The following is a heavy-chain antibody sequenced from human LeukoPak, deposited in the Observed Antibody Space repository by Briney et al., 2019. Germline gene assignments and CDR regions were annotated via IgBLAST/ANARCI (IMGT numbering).Heavy chain of an antibody. CDR1: GGSISSSSYY. CDR2: IYYSGST. Sequence: PSETLSLTCTVSGGSISSSSYYWGWLRQPPGKGLEWIGSIYYSGSTYYNPSLKSRVTISVDTSKNQFSLKLSSVTAADTAVYYCARDFYSSGWYSNAFDIWGQGTMVTVSS. D-gene: IGHD6-19*01. J-gene: IGHJ3*02. V-gene: IGHV4-39*02. CDR3: ARDFYSSGWYSNAFDI.